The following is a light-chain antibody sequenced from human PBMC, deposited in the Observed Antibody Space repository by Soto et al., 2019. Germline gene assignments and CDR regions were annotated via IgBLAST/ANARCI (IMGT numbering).Light chain of an antibody. CDR2: GIS. CDR1: HTISSSY. J-gene: IGKJ4*01. V-gene: IGKV3-20*01. CDR3: QQYATSPLT. Sequence: EIVLTQSPGTLSLSPGERATLSCRASHTISSSYLAWYQQKPGQAPRLLMYGISRRATGIPDRFSGSGSGTDFTLTISRLEPEDFALYYCQQYATSPLTFGGGTKVDIK.